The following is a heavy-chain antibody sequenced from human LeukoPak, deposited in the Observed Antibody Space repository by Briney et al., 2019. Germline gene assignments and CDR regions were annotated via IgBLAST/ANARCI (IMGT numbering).Heavy chain of an antibody. CDR1: GFPFDDFA. J-gene: IGHJ4*02. V-gene: IGHV3-49*05. Sequence: KAGGSLRPSCTPSGFPFDDFAMGWFRQPGGKGRGGVGFIRRRAYGGAAEYAASVKGRFIISRDDSKGIAYLQMNSLKTEDTAVYYCSRNGLVDFDYWGQGSRVIVSP. CDR3: SRNGLVDFDY. CDR2: IRRRAYGGAA.